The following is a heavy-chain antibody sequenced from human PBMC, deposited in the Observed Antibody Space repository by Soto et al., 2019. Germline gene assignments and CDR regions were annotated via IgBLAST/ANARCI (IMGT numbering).Heavy chain of an antibody. V-gene: IGHV4-59*01. CDR3: TRDGDGRMTTNPYYYYGMDV. Sequence: SETLSLTCTVSGGSISGYYWSWIRQPPGKGLEWIGNVYYSGGAKYNPSAKRRVSISVDTSKNQFSLNLSSVTAADTAVYYCTRDGDGRMTTNPYYYYGMDVWGPGITVTVSS. J-gene: IGHJ6*02. D-gene: IGHD2-21*02. CDR1: GGSISGYY. CDR2: VYYSGGA.